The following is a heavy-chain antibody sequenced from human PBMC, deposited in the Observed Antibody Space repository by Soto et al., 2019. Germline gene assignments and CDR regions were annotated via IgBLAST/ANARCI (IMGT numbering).Heavy chain of an antibody. Sequence: ASVKVSCKASGYTFTSYGISWVRQPPGQGLQWMGWISAYNGNTNYAQKLQGRFTMTTDTSTSTAYMELRSLRSDDTAVYYCARTLLSPTAKNDYWGQGTLGPVSS. CDR3: ARTLLSPTAKNDY. CDR2: ISAYNGNT. J-gene: IGHJ4*02. V-gene: IGHV1-18*01. D-gene: IGHD3-10*01. CDR1: GYTFTSYG.